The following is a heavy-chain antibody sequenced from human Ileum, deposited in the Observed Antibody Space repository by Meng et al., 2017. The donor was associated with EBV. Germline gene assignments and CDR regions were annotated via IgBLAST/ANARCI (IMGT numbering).Heavy chain of an antibody. CDR3: VRGGTYYLSY. Sequence: VPLRGSGAGLVKPSDTVCLTCAISGGSISSDYWWSCVRQSPEKGMEWIGEMYPTGPTYYNPSLKGRVSISIDKSKNQLSLKLNSVTAADTAVYYCVRGGTYYLSYWGQGSLVTVSS. D-gene: IGHD1-26*01. CDR1: GGSISSDYW. CDR2: MYPTGPT. V-gene: IGHV4-4*02. J-gene: IGHJ4*02.